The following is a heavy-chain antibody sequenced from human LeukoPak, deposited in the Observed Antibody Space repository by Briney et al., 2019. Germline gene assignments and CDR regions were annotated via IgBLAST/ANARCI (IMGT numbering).Heavy chain of an antibody. Sequence: SETLSLTCTVSGGSISSYYWSWIRQPPGKGLEWIGYIYYSGSINYNPYLKSRVTISVDTSKNQFSLKLSSVTAADTAVYYCARRARDGFSAELDYWGQGTLVTVSS. CDR1: GGSISSYY. CDR3: ARRARDGFSAELDY. D-gene: IGHD5-24*01. V-gene: IGHV4-59*08. J-gene: IGHJ4*02. CDR2: IYYSGSI.